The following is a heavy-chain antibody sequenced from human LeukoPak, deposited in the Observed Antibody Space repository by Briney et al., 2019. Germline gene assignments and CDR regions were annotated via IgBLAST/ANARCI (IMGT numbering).Heavy chain of an antibody. CDR3: VRHGLGSSWFGFDY. D-gene: IGHD6-13*01. CDR2: IYPGDSGP. Sequence: GESLKISCKGSGYTFTTYWIGWVRQMPGKGLEWMGIIYPGDSGPRYSPSFQGQVTISADTSISTAYLQWSSLKASDSAMYYCVRHGLGSSWFGFDYWGQGTLVTVSS. CDR1: GYTFTTYW. J-gene: IGHJ4*02. V-gene: IGHV5-51*01.